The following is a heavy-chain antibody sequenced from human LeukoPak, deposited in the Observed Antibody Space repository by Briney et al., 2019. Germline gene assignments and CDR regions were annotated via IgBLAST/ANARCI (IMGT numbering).Heavy chain of an antibody. V-gene: IGHV3-23*01. J-gene: IGHJ6*02. Sequence: GGSLRLSCAASGFTFSSYAMSWVRQAPGKGLEWVSAISGTGSTTFYADSVKGRFTISRDNSKNTLYLQMNSLRAEDTAVHYCAKKLGYCSSTSCYFFRHYYYGMDVWGQGTTVTVSS. D-gene: IGHD2-2*01. CDR2: ISGTGSTT. CDR3: AKKLGYCSSTSCYFFRHYYYGMDV. CDR1: GFTFSSYA.